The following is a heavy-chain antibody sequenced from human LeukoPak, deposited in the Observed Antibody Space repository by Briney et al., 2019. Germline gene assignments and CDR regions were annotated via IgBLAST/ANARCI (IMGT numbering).Heavy chain of an antibody. V-gene: IGHV5-51*01. J-gene: IGHJ3*02. CDR3: ARRGLLGYCSGASCYDAFDI. D-gene: IGHD2-15*01. CDR1: GYSFTSYW. Sequence: PGESLKISCKGSGYSFTSYWIGWVRQMPGKGLEWMGIIHPGDSDTRYSPSFEGQVTISVDKSISTAYLQWSSLKASDTAMYYCARRGLLGYCSGASCYDAFDIWGQGIMVTVSS. CDR2: IHPGDSDT.